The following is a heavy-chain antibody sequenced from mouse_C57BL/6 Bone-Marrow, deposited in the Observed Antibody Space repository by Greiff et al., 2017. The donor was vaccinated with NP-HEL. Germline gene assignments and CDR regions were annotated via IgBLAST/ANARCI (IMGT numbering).Heavy chain of an antibody. CDR2: IYPGDGDT. J-gene: IGHJ2*01. CDR1: GYAFSSSW. CDR3: ARGRYSPFDY. Sequence: VKLMESGPELVKPGASVKISCKASGYAFSSSWMNWVKQRPGKGLEWIGRIYPGDGDTNYNGKFKGKATLTADKSSSTAYMQLSSLISEDSAVYFCARGRYSPFDYWGQGTTLTVSS. D-gene: IGHD1-1*01. V-gene: IGHV1-82*01.